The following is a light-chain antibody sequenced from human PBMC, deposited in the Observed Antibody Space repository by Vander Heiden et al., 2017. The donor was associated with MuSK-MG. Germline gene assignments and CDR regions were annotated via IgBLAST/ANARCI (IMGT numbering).Light chain of an antibody. J-gene: IGKJ4*01. CDR2: HAS. CDR1: QSVSSN. CDR3: QYCNKALT. V-gene: IGKV3-11*01. Sequence: ENVSTPSPATLFSSPGEHATLSCRASQSVSSNLAWYRPKQGQAASTLIYHASKSAAGVPGRFSGTGCGTDLTLTISTLEPKDFAVYYCQYCNKALTFGGGTKVEIK.